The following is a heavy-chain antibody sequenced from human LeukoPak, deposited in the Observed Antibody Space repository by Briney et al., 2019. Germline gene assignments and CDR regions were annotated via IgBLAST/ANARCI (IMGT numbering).Heavy chain of an antibody. D-gene: IGHD3-10*01. CDR3: AKDLSSYYYGSGSYYALDY. Sequence: GGSLRLSCAASGFTFSSYGMSWVRQAPGKGLEWVSAISGSGGSTYYADSVKGRFTISRDNSKNTLYLQMNSLRAEDTAVYYCAKDLSSYYYGSGSYYALDYWGQGTLVTVSS. V-gene: IGHV3-23*01. CDR2: ISGSGGST. CDR1: GFTFSSYG. J-gene: IGHJ4*02.